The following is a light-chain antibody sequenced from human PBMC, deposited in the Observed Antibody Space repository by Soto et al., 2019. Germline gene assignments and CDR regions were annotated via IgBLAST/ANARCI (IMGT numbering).Light chain of an antibody. CDR3: LQDYNYPWT. CDR1: QGIRND. Sequence: AIQMTQSPSSLSASVGDRVTITCRASQGIRNDLGWYQQKPGKAPYLLIYAASSLQSGVPSRFSGSGSGTDFTLTIRSLQPEDFATYYCLQDYNYPWTFGQGTKVDIK. CDR2: AAS. J-gene: IGKJ1*01. V-gene: IGKV1-6*01.